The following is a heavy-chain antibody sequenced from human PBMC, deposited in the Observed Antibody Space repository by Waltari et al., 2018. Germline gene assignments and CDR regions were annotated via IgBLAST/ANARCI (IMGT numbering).Heavy chain of an antibody. CDR3: ARGRKRGYRLLGYYYYMDV. CDR1: GGSISSYY. CDR2: IYYSGST. V-gene: IGHV4-59*01. J-gene: IGHJ6*03. D-gene: IGHD2-21*02. Sequence: QVQLQESGPGLVKPSETLSLTCTVSGGSISSYYWSWIRQPPGKGLEWIGYIYYSGSTNYNPSLKSRVTISVDTSKNQFSLKLSSVTAADTAVYYCARGRKRGYRLLGYYYYMDVWGKGTTVTISS.